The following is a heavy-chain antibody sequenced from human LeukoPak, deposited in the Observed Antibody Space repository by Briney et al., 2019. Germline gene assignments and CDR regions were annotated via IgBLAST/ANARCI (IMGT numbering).Heavy chain of an antibody. CDR1: GYTLTELS. CDR3: ATDHSSSWYWDY. Sequence: ASVKVSCKVSGYTLTELSIHWVRQAPGKGLEWMGGFDPEDGETIYAQKFQGRVTMTEDTSTDTAYMELSSLRSEDTAVYYCATDHSSSWYWDYWGQGTLVTGSS. J-gene: IGHJ4*02. V-gene: IGHV1-24*01. D-gene: IGHD6-13*01. CDR2: FDPEDGET.